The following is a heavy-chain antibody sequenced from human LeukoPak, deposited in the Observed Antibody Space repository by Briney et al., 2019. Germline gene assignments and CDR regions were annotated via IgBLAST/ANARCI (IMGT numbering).Heavy chain of an antibody. D-gene: IGHD2-15*01. CDR1: GGSISSSSCY. CDR3: ARDYGGSCFFDY. Sequence: SETLSLTCTVSGGSISSSSCYWGWIRQPPGKGLEWIGSIYYSGSTYYNPSLKSRVTISVDTSKNQFSLKLSSVTAADTAVYYCARDYGGSCFFDYWGQGTLVTVSS. CDR2: IYYSGST. V-gene: IGHV4-39*07. J-gene: IGHJ4*02.